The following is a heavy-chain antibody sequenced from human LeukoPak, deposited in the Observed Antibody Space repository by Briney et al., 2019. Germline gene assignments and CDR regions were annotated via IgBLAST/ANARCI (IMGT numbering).Heavy chain of an antibody. J-gene: IGHJ5*01. CDR3: VRESWNSYGYLDS. D-gene: IGHD5-18*01. Sequence: SETLSLTCTVSGYSISSSYYWGWIRQPPGKGLEWIGSIYHSGSTYYYPSLKSRVTISVDTSKNQLSLKLTSVTAADTAVYYCVRESWNSYGYLDSWGQGTLVTVSS. V-gene: IGHV4-38-2*02. CDR2: IYHSGST. CDR1: GYSISSSYY.